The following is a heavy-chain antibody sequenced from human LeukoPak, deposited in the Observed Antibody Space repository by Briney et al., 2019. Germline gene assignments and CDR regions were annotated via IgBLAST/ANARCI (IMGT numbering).Heavy chain of an antibody. CDR1: GYTFTSND. CDR2: MNPHSASV. V-gene: IGHV1-8*01. Sequence: ASVKVSCKASGYTFTSNDINWVRQATGQGLEWMGWMNPHSASVGYAQKFQGRVIMTWDTSIGTAYMELSSLTSDDTAVYYCVRVPQRVPHNWFDPWGQGTLVTVSS. D-gene: IGHD1-1*01. CDR3: VRVPQRVPHNWFDP. J-gene: IGHJ5*02.